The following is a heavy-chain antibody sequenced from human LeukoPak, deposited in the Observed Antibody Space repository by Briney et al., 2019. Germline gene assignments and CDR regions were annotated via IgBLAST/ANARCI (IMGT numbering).Heavy chain of an antibody. V-gene: IGHV1-69*05. CDR3: ARGRTMIVNDAFDI. Sequence: SVKVSCKASRGTFSSYAISWVRQAPGQGLEWMGGIIPIFGTANYAQKFQGRVTITTDESTSTAYMELSSLRSEDTAVYYCARGRTMIVNDAFDIWGQGTMVTVSS. CDR1: RGTFSSYA. D-gene: IGHD3-22*01. J-gene: IGHJ3*02. CDR2: IIPIFGTA.